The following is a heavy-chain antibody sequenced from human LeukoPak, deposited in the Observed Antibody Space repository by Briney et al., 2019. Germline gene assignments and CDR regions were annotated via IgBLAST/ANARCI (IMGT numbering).Heavy chain of an antibody. CDR3: ARSTHWFDP. CDR2: INHSGTT. CDR1: GGSFSGYY. J-gene: IGHJ5*02. V-gene: IGHV4-34*01. Sequence: SETLSLTCAVYGGSFSGYYWSWIRQPPGKGLEWIGEINHSGTTNYNPSLKRPVTISVDTSKNQFSLKLSSMTAADTAVYYCARSTHWFDPWGQGTLVTVSS.